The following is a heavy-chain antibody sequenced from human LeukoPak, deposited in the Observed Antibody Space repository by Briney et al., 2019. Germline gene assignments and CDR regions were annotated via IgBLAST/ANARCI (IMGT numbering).Heavy chain of an antibody. Sequence: VASVRVSCKESGYTFTRYGIRWGRQAPGEGVERMGWISAYNGNTNYAQKLEGRVTMTTDTSTRTAYMELRSLRSDATAVYYCATSRDYYSSSGYYDYWGQGTLVTVSS. CDR3: ATSRDYYSSSGYYDY. V-gene: IGHV1-18*01. CDR2: ISAYNGNT. D-gene: IGHD3-22*01. J-gene: IGHJ4*02. CDR1: GYTFTRYG.